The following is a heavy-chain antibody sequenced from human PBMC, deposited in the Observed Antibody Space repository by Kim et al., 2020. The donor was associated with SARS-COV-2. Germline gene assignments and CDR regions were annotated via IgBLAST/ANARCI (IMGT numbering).Heavy chain of an antibody. CDR3: ARLPHDSSGYVDC. J-gene: IGHJ4*02. D-gene: IGHD3-22*01. CDR1: GGSISSSFNY. Sequence: SETLSLTCAVTGGSISSSFNYWGWIRQPPGKWLEWIGSVYHSGTTYDSPSLKSRVTVSVDTSNNEFSLKVTSVTAADTAVYFCARLPHDSSGYVDCWGQGVLVTVSS. V-gene: IGHV4-39*01. CDR2: VYHSGTT.